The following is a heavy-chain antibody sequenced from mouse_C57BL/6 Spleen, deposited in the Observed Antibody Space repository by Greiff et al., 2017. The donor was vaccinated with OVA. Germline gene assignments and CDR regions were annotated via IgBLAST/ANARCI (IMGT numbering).Heavy chain of an antibody. J-gene: IGHJ1*03. D-gene: IGHD2-3*01. CDR1: GYSFTGYF. Sequence: VQLQQSGPELVKPGDSVKISCKASGYSFTGYFMNWVMQSHGKSLEWIGRINPYNGDTFYNQKFKGKATLTVDKSSSTAHMELRSLTSEDSAVYYCARKGYWGYFDVWGTGTTVTVSS. V-gene: IGHV1-20*01. CDR2: INPYNGDT. CDR3: ARKGYWGYFDV.